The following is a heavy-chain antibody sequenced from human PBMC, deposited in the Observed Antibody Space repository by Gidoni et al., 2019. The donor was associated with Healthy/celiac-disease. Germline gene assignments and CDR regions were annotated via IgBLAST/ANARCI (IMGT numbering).Heavy chain of an antibody. CDR1: GFPFSSYA. Sequence: EVQLLESGGGLVQPGGSLRLSCAASGFPFSSYARSWVRQAPGKGLECVSAISGSGGSTYYADSVKGRFTISRDNSKNTLYLQMNSLRAEDTAVYYCAVPRGSRYYYDSSGYSPFDIWGQGTMVTVSS. J-gene: IGHJ3*02. CDR2: ISGSGGST. CDR3: AVPRGSRYYYDSSGYSPFDI. D-gene: IGHD3-22*01. V-gene: IGHV3-23*01.